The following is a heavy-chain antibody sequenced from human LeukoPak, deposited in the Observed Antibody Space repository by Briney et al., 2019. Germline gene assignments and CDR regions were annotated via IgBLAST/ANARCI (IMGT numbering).Heavy chain of an antibody. CDR1: GYTFTGYY. Sequence: GASVKVSCKASGYTFTGYYMHWVRQAPGQGLEWMGRIIPMRNLANYAHKFQGRVIISADKSRRTAYMELSSLASDDTAVYYCARGKYCSGGECYSVRTSYDGFDSWGQGTVVSVSS. V-gene: IGHV1-2*07. J-gene: IGHJ5*01. CDR3: ARGKYCSGGECYSVRTSYDGFDS. CDR2: IIPMRNLA. D-gene: IGHD2-15*01.